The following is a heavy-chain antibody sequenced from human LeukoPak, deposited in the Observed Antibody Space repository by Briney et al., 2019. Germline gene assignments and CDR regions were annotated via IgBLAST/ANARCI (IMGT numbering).Heavy chain of an antibody. CDR3: ARGEAVVPAAIGYFDY. V-gene: IGHV1-18*01. CDR1: GYTFTSYG. CDR2: ISAYNGNT. J-gene: IGHJ4*02. Sequence: ASVKVSCAASGYTFTSYGISWVRQAPGQGLEWMGWISAYNGNTNYAQKLQGRVTMTTDTSTSTAYMELRSLRSDDTAVYYCARGEAVVPAAIGYFDYWGQGTLVTVSS. D-gene: IGHD2-2*01.